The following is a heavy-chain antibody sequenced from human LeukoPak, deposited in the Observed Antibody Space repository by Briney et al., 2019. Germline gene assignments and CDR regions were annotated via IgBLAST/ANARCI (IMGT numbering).Heavy chain of an antibody. CDR2: IYYSGST. Sequence: PSETLSLTCTVSGGSISSYYWRWIRQPPGKGLEWIGYIYYSGSTNYNPSLKSRVTISVDTSKNQFSLKLSSVTAADTAVYYCARTPSDYYDSSGYYPPGFDYWGQGTLVTVSS. V-gene: IGHV4-59*01. CDR3: ARTPSDYYDSSGYYPPGFDY. D-gene: IGHD3-22*01. CDR1: GGSISSYY. J-gene: IGHJ4*02.